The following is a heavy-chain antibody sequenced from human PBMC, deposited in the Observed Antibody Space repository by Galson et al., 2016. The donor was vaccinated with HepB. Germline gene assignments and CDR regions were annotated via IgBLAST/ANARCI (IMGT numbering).Heavy chain of an antibody. CDR3: AKGSARLRLRGSYYFDY. V-gene: IGHV3-23*01. J-gene: IGHJ4*02. Sequence: SLRLSCAASGFTFSSYAMSWVRQAPGKGLEWVSSVSGRGGSTNYAASVKGRFTISRDNSKNIVYMQMNSLRAEDTAVYYCAKGSARLRLRGSYYFDYWGQGTLVTVSS. D-gene: IGHD1-26*01. CDR1: GFTFSSYA. CDR2: VSGRGGST.